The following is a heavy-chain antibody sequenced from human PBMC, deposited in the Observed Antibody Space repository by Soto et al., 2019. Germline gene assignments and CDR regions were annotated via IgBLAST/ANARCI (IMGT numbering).Heavy chain of an antibody. V-gene: IGHV1-69*06. CDR3: AIDRDTSTWYDHFAY. Sequence: QVQLVQSGAEVKKPGSSVKVSCKASGGTFSSYGFSWVRQAPGQGLEWMGGIIPLFGPPTYAQKFQGRVTITADKSTSTAYMELTSLTSEDTAVYYCAIDRDTSTWYDHFAYWGQGTLFTVSS. J-gene: IGHJ4*02. CDR1: GGTFSSYG. CDR2: IIPLFGPP. D-gene: IGHD6-13*01.